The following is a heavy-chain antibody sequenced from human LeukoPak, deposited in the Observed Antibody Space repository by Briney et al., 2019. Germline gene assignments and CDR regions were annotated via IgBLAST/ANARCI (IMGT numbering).Heavy chain of an antibody. CDR3: AIDSFNFYDSSGYSDAFDS. Sequence: SGGSLRLSCAASGLTFSSYWMSWVRQAPGKGLEWVSNIKQDGSEKNYVDSVKGRFTISRDNDKNSLYLQMTSRRAEYLAVSYCAIDSFNFYDSSGYSDAFDSWGQGTMVTVSS. CDR1: GLTFSSYW. D-gene: IGHD3-22*01. V-gene: IGHV3-7*01. CDR2: IKQDGSEK. J-gene: IGHJ3*02.